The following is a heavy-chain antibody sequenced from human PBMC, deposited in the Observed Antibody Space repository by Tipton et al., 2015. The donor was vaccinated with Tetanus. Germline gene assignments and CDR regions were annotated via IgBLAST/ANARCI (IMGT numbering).Heavy chain of an antibody. CDR3: ARTLAYCSSTVCYLLRGYEF. J-gene: IGHJ1*01. CDR1: GYTFAAYG. CDR2: TSAQNGDT. D-gene: IGHD2/OR15-2a*01. Sequence: QVQLVQSGAEVKKPGASVKVSCKATGYTFAAYGITWVRQGPGQGLEWMGWTSAQNGDTMYAQSLQGRLTLTTDTSSSTAYMELRNLRSDDTGVYFCARTLAYCSSTVCYLLRGYEFWGQGTLVTVSS. V-gene: IGHV1-18*01.